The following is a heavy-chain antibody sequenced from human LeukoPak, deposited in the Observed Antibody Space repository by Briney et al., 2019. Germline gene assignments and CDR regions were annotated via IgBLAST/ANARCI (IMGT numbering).Heavy chain of an antibody. V-gene: IGHV4-31*03. Sequence: SETLSLTCTVSGGSISSGGYYWSWLRQHPGTGLEWIGYIYYSGSTYYNPSLKSRVTISVDTSKNQFSLKLSSVTAADTAVYYCASASSGPGSYYYYGMDVWGQGTTVTVSS. D-gene: IGHD6-19*01. J-gene: IGHJ6*02. CDR1: GGSISSGGYY. CDR2: IYYSGST. CDR3: ASASSGPGSYYYYGMDV.